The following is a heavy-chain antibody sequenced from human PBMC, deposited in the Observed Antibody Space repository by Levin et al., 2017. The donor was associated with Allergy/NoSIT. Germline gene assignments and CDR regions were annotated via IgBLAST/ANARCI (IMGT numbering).Heavy chain of an antibody. D-gene: IGHD1-26*01. J-gene: IGHJ4*02. V-gene: IGHV4-59*08. CDR2: ISHSGAA. CDR1: GASISSYY. Sequence: SQTLSLTCTVSGASISSYYWSWIRQPPGKGLEWIGYISHSGAANYNPSLRSRLTISLDTSNNQFSLKLSSVTAADTAIYYCARGGNYYLGYFAYWGQGTLVTVSS. CDR3: ARGGNYYLGYFAY.